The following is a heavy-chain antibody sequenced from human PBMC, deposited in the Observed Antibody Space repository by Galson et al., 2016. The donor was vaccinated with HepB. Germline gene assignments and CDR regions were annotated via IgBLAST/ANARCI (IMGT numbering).Heavy chain of an antibody. J-gene: IGHJ6*02. D-gene: IGHD3-3*01. CDR1: GGTFSNYE. V-gene: IGHV1-69*13. Sequence: SVKVSCKASGGTFSNYEISWVRQAPGQGLEWMGGIIPTSGTANYKEKFQGRVILTADESTNTAYMELSSLTSEDTAVYFCAREKPNFITKSGVTYPVSAMDVWGQGTTVTVSS. CDR3: AREKPNFITKSGVTYPVSAMDV. CDR2: IIPTSGTA.